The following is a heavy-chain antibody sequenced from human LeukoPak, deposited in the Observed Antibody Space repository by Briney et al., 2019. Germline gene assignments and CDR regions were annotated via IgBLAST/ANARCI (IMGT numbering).Heavy chain of an antibody. D-gene: IGHD1-14*01. V-gene: IGHV4-39*02. CDR3: ARLLTGWFDP. CDR1: GASISSSSYF. CDR2: VYYRGST. Sequence: SETLSLTCSVSGASISSSSYFWAWIRQPPGKGLEWIGNVYYRGSTYYNPSLKSRVTISVDASKNHFSLNLSSVTASDTAVYYCARLLTGWFDPWGQGTLVTVSS. J-gene: IGHJ5*02.